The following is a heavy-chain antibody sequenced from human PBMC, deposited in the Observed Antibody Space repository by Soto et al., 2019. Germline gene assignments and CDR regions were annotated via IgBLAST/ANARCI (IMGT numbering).Heavy chain of an antibody. J-gene: IGHJ4*02. CDR3: ARHVGRARVFLEADY. V-gene: IGHV4-39*01. D-gene: IGHD5-18*01. Sequence: QLQLQESGPGLVKPSETLSLTCTVSGGSISSSSYYWGWIRQPPGKGLEWIGSIYYSGSTYYNPSLKSRVTISVDTSKIQFSLKLSSVTAADTAVYYCARHVGRARVFLEADYWGQGTLVTVSS. CDR1: GGSISSSSYY. CDR2: IYYSGST.